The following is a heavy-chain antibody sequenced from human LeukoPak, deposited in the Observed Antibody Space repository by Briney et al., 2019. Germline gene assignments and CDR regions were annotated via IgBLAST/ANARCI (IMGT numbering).Heavy chain of an antibody. J-gene: IGHJ6*02. CDR2: IRSKAYGGTT. V-gene: IGHV3-49*04. CDR3: TRGGYYGSGRDGYYYYGMDV. CDR1: GFTFCDYA. Sequence: GRSLRLSCTASGFTFCDYAMSWVRQAPGKGLEWVGFIRSKAYGGTTEYAASVKGRFTISRDDSKSIAYLQMNSLKTEDTAAYYCTRGGYYGSGRDGYYYYGMDVWGQRTTVTVSS. D-gene: IGHD3-10*01.